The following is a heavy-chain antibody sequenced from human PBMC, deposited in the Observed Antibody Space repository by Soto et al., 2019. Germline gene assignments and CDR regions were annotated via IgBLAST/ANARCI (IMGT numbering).Heavy chain of an antibody. CDR3: VSRPTSVLNEASVDS. J-gene: IGHJ5*01. V-gene: IGHV4-39*01. D-gene: IGHD2-8*01. CDR2: VYYRGRS. Sequence: SACXSLTGTIAVCSVSNSDDYLWWIRQSPGKGLEWIGSVYYRGRSYYKSSVKSRVTISVDTYKNKFSPNLNSVTASDTALYFCVSRPTSVLNEASVDSSGNGALV. CDR1: VCSVSNSDDY.